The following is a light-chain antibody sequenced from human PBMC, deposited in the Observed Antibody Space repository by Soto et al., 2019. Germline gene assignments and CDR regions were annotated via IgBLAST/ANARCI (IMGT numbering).Light chain of an antibody. CDR2: ATS. J-gene: IGKJ4*01. V-gene: IGKV1-27*01. CDR1: QGIAPY. Sequence: DVQMTQSPSSLSAIVGDRVTITCRARQGIAPYLAWFQQKPGKVPKLLIYATSTLQSGVPSRFSGSGSGTDFTLTINSLQPEDVGTYYCQKYNSAPLTFGGGTKV. CDR3: QKYNSAPLT.